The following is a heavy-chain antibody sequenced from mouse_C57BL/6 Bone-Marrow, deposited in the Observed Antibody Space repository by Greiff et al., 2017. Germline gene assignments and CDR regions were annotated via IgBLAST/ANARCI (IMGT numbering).Heavy chain of an antibody. D-gene: IGHD2-4*01. CDR3: ERGYDYDYAMDY. CDR1: GYSFTDYN. Sequence: LEESGPELVKPGASVKISCKASGYSFTDYNMNWVKQSNGKSLEWIGVINPNYGTTSYNQKFKGKATLTVDQSSSTAYMQLNSLTSEDSAVYYCERGYDYDYAMDYWGQGTSVTVSS. V-gene: IGHV1-39*01. CDR2: INPNYGTT. J-gene: IGHJ4*01.